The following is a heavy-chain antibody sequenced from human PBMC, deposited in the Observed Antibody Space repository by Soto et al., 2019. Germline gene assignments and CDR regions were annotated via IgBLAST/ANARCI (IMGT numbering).Heavy chain of an antibody. D-gene: IGHD6-6*01. J-gene: IGHJ4*02. CDR2: IWYDGSNK. V-gene: IGHV3-33*01. CDR1: GFTFSSYG. Sequence: PGGSLRLSCAASGFTFSSYGMHWVRQAPGKGLEWVAVIWYDGSNKYYADSVKGRFTISRDNSKNTLYLQMNSLRAEDTAVYYCARALSSSEARPFFGYWGQGTLVTVSS. CDR3: ARALSSSEARPFFGY.